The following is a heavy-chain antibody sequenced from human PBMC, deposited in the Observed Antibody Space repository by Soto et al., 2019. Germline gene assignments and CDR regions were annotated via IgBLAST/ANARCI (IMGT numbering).Heavy chain of an antibody. CDR2: ISYDGSNQ. V-gene: IGHV3-30*18. J-gene: IGHJ6*02. Sequence: QVQLVESGGGVVQPGKSLRLSCAASGFTFSSYGMHWVHQAPGMRLEWVAIISYDGSNQYYADSMKGRFTISRDNSKNTLYLQMNSLRAEDTAVYYCAKRRQLGDYYYYGMDVWGQGTTVTVSS. D-gene: IGHD3-10*01. CDR1: GFTFSSYG. CDR3: AKRRQLGDYYYYGMDV.